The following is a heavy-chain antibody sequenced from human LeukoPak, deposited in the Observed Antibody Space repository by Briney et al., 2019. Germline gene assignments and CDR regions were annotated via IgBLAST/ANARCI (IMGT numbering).Heavy chain of an antibody. Sequence: SETLSLTCSVSGGSISSSSYSWGWIRQPPGRGLEWIGEINHSGSTNYNPSLKSRVTISVDTSKNQLSLKLSSVTAADTAVYYCARGAPITIFGVVITHRAYFDYWGQGTLVTVSS. CDR3: ARGAPITIFGVVITHRAYFDY. J-gene: IGHJ4*02. V-gene: IGHV4-39*07. CDR2: INHSGST. CDR1: GGSISSSSYS. D-gene: IGHD3-3*01.